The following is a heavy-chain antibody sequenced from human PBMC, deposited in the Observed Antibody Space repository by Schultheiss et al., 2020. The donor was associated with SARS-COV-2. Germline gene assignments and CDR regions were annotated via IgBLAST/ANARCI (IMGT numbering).Heavy chain of an antibody. CDR3: ARDRIAARPSSSGSIQISWFDP. D-gene: IGHD6-6*01. CDR1: GYTFTGYY. Sequence: ASVKVSCKASGYTFTGYYMHWVRQAPGQGLEWMGWINPNSGGTNYAQKFQGRVTMTRDTSISTAYMELSRLRSDDTAVYYCARDRIAARPSSSGSIQISWFDPWGQGTLVTVSS. CDR2: INPNSGGT. V-gene: IGHV1-2*02. J-gene: IGHJ5*02.